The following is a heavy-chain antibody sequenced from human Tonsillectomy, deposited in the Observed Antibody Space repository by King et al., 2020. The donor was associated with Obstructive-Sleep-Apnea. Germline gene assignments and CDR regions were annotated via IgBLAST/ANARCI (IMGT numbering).Heavy chain of an antibody. D-gene: IGHD2-15*01. V-gene: IGHV4-4*07. Sequence: QVQLQESGPGLVKPSETLSLTCTVSGGSISSYYWSWIRQPAGKGLEWIGRIYTSGSTNYNPSLKSRVTISVDPAKNQFSLKLSSVTAADTAVYYCARGYCSGGSCVSYNWFDPWGQGTLVTVSS. J-gene: IGHJ5*02. CDR3: ARGYCSGGSCVSYNWFDP. CDR1: GGSISSYY. CDR2: IYTSGST.